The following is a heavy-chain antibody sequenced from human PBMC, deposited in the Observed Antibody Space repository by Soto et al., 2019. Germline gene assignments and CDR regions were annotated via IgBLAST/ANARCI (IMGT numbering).Heavy chain of an antibody. CDR3: ARKDYGDYDDALDI. J-gene: IGHJ3*02. CDR2: ISAYNGNT. Sequence: QVQLVQSGAEVKKPGASVKVSCKASGYTFTSYGISWVRQAPGQGLEWMGWISAYNGNTNYAQKLQGRVTITRDTSTSAAYMELRSLSSDDTAVYYCARKDYGDYDDALDIWGQGTMVTVSS. V-gene: IGHV1-18*01. D-gene: IGHD4-17*01. CDR1: GYTFTSYG.